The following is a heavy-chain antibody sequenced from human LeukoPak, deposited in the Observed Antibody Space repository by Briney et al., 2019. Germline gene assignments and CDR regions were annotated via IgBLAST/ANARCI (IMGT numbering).Heavy chain of an antibody. CDR3: ARGPLLYGLWDY. D-gene: IGHD1-26*01. CDR2: ISSSSSTI. J-gene: IGHJ4*02. V-gene: IGHV3-48*02. CDR1: GLTFSSYS. Sequence: PGGSLRLSCAASGLTFSSYSMNWVRQAPGKGLEWVSYISSSSSTIYYADSVKGRFTISRDNPKNSLYLQMNSLRDEDTAVYYCARGPLLYGLWDYWGQGTLVTVSS.